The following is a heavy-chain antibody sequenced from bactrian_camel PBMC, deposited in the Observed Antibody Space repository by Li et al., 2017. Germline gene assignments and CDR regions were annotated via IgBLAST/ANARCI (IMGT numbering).Heavy chain of an antibody. CDR1: APTYSINC. J-gene: IGHJ4*01. CDR3: AADHNRGCMGWPTVEYDI. Sequence: ESGGGSVQAGGSLRLSCVASAPTYSINCMGWFRQAPGKQREEVAVAYINTRSAKYGDSVKGRFTITQDNGKNTAYLQMNNLKPEDTAMYYCAADHNRGCMGWPTVEYDITGQGTQVTVS. D-gene: IGHD3*01. CDR2: YINTRSA. V-gene: IGHV3S53*01.